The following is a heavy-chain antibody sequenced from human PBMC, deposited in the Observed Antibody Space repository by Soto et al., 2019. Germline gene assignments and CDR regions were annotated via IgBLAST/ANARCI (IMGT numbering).Heavy chain of an antibody. Sequence: GGSLRLSCAASGFTFSSYSMNWVRQAPGKGLEWVSSISSSSSYIYYADSVKGRFTISRDNAKNSLYLQTNSLRAEDTAVYYCARVAQKRKDPTTYYYYYMDVWGKGTTVTVSS. J-gene: IGHJ6*03. CDR3: ARVAQKRKDPTTYYYYYMDV. CDR2: ISSSSSYI. V-gene: IGHV3-21*01. CDR1: GFTFSSYS.